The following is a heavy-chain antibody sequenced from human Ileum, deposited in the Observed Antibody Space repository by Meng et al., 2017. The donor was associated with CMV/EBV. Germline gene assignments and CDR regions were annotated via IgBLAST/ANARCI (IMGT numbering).Heavy chain of an antibody. CDR1: GYTFTDDY. D-gene: IGHD1-14*01. CDR3: ASVWYNAHDPFDY. Sequence: ASVKVSCKAYGYTFTDDYIYWVRQAPGQGLESMGWINTDSGATGYAQKFQGRVTMTRDTSTNTIYMELGGLRSDDTAVYYCASVWYNAHDPFDYWGQGTVVTVSS. V-gene: IGHV1-2*02. J-gene: IGHJ4*02. CDR2: INTDSGAT.